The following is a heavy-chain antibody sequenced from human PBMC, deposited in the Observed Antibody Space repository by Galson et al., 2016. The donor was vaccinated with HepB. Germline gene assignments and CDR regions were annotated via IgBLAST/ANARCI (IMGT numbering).Heavy chain of an antibody. D-gene: IGHD3-10*01. CDR3: AKVPNSKLWFGEPFYYGTDV. V-gene: IGHV3-23*01. CDR2: VSGGVGYT. J-gene: IGHJ6*02. Sequence: SLRLSCAASGFTVSSNYMSWVRQAPGKGLEWVSGVSGGVGYTSYAASGKGRFTISRDNSKNTVDLQMNSLRAEDTATYYCAKVPNSKLWFGEPFYYGTDVWGQGTKVTVSS. CDR1: GFTVSSNY.